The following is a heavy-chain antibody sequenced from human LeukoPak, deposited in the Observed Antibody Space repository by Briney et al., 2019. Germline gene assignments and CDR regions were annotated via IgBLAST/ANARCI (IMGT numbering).Heavy chain of an antibody. CDR2: INPNSGGT. V-gene: IGHV1-2*02. CDR1: GYTFTGYY. D-gene: IGHD3-3*01. J-gene: IGHJ4*02. Sequence: ASVKASCKASGYTFTGYYMHWVRQAPGQGLEWMGWINPNSGGTNYAQKFQGRVTMTRDTSISTAYMELSRLRSDDTAVYYCARAPWSGYSVFDYWGQGTLVTVSS. CDR3: ARAPWSGYSVFDY.